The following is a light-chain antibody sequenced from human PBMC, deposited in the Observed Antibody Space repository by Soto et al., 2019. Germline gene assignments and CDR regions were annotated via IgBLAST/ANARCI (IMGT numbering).Light chain of an antibody. CDR1: GSNIGSNT. J-gene: IGLJ3*02. Sequence: QSVLTQPPSASGTPGQRVTISCYGAGSNIGSNTVNWYQQLSGTAPKLLIFSTNQRPSGVPDRFSGSKSGTSASLAISGLQSEDEADYYCSAWDDRLNGWVFGGGTKLTVL. V-gene: IGLV1-44*01. CDR2: STN. CDR3: SAWDDRLNGWV.